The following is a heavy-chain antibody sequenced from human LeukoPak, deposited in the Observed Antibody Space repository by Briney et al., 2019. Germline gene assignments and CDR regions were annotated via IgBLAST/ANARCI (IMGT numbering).Heavy chain of an antibody. J-gene: IGHJ4*02. Sequence: SVKVSCKASGGTFSSYATSWVRQAPGQGLEWMGGIIPIFGTANYAQKFQGRVTITTDESTSTAYMELSSLRSEDTAVYYCASGTMEPPFFDYWGQGTLVTVSS. D-gene: IGHD4/OR15-4a*01. CDR3: ASGTMEPPFFDY. V-gene: IGHV1-69*05. CDR2: IIPIFGTA. CDR1: GGTFSSYA.